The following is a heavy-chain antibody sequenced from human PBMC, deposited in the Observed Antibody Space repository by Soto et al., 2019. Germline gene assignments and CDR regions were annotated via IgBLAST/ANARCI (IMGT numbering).Heavy chain of an antibody. CDR2: IIPIFGTA. CDR1: GGTFSSYA. J-gene: IGHJ6*02. D-gene: IGHD1-26*01. V-gene: IGHV1-69*13. CDR3: ARTYSGSYYPNYYYGMDV. Sequence: ASVKVSCKASGGTFSSYAISWLRQAPGQGLEWMGGIIPIFGTANYAQKFQGRVTITADESTSTAYMELSSLRSEDTAVYYCARTYSGSYYPNYYYGMDVWGQGTTVTVSS.